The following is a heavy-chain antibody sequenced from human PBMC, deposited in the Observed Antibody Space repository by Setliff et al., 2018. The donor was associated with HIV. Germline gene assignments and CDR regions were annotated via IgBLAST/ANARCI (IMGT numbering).Heavy chain of an antibody. Sequence: GGSLRLSCAASGFTFSSYSRNWVRQAPGKGLEWVSSISSISTYIYYADSVKGRFTISRDNAKNTLYLQMNSLTAEDTAVYYCAKGETGVLQGFDYWGQGTLVTVSS. J-gene: IGHJ4*02. CDR2: ISSISTYI. D-gene: IGHD3-16*01. CDR3: AKGETGVLQGFDY. CDR1: GFTFSSYS. V-gene: IGHV3-21*04.